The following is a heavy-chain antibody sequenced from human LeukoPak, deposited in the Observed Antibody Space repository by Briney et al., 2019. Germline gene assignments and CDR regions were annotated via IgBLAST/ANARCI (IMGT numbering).Heavy chain of an antibody. CDR2: IYSGGST. D-gene: IGHD1-26*01. V-gene: IGHV3-53*01. CDR3: ARGGGSFRDAFDI. J-gene: IGHJ3*02. Sequence: PGGSLRLSCAASGFTVSSNYMSWVRQAPGKGLEWVSIIYSGGSTFYADSVKGRFTISRDNAKNSLYLQMNSLRAEDTAVYYCARGGGSFRDAFDIWGQGTMVTVSS. CDR1: GFTVSSNY.